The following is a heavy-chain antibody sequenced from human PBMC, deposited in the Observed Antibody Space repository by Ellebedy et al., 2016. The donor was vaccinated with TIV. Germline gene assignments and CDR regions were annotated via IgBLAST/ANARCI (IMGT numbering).Heavy chain of an antibody. V-gene: IGHV1-69*05. D-gene: IGHD1-7*01. Sequence: SVKVSCXASGGTFSSYAISWVRQAPGQGLEWMGGIIPIFGTANYAQKFQGRVTMTRDTSISTAYMELSRLRSDDTAVYYCARDPGLELDYWGQGTLVTVSS. CDR3: ARDPGLELDY. CDR1: GGTFSSYA. J-gene: IGHJ4*02. CDR2: IIPIFGTA.